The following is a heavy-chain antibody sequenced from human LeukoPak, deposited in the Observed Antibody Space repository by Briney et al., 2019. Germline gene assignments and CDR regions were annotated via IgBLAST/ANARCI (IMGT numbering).Heavy chain of an antibody. Sequence: SETLSLTCAVSGGSISSNNWWSWVRQPPGEGLEWIGEIYHSGSTNYNPSLKSRVAISVDKSKNQFSLKLSSVIAADTAVYYCARISSVIPAAPGWFDPWGQGTLVTVSS. V-gene: IGHV4-4*02. CDR3: ARISSVIPAAPGWFDP. CDR1: GGSISSNNW. CDR2: IYHSGST. J-gene: IGHJ5*02. D-gene: IGHD2-2*01.